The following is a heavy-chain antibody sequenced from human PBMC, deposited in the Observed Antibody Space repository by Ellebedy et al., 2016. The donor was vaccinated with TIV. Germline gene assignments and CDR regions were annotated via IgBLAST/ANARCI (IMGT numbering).Heavy chain of an antibody. Sequence: GGSLRLSCAASGFTFSSYSMNWVRQAPGKGLEWVSYISSSSSTIYYADSVKGRFTISRDNAKNSLYLQMNSLRDEDTAVYYCASPFLGYYDSSGYYPVWYFDLWGRGTLVTVSS. CDR3: ASPFLGYYDSSGYYPVWYFDL. CDR1: GFTFSSYS. J-gene: IGHJ2*01. CDR2: ISSSSSTI. D-gene: IGHD3-22*01. V-gene: IGHV3-48*02.